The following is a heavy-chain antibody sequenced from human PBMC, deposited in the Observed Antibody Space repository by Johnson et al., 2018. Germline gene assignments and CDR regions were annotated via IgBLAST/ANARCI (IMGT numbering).Heavy chain of an antibody. Sequence: VRLVQSGGGLIQPGGSLRLSCAASGFTVSSNYMSWVRQAPGKGLEWVSILYSGGSTYYADAANGRFTISRDNSKNTVSLQMNSLRAEDTAVYYCARQFISGSYFYYFYYGMDVWGQGTTVTVSS. J-gene: IGHJ6*02. V-gene: IGHV3-53*01. D-gene: IGHD1-26*01. CDR2: LYSGGST. CDR3: ARQFISGSYFYYFYYGMDV. CDR1: GFTVSSNY.